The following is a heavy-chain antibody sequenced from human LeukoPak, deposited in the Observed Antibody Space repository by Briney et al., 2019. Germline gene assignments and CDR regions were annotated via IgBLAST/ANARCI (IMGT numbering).Heavy chain of an antibody. CDR2: ISSSRSTI. CDR1: GFTFSSCE. V-gene: IGHV3-48*03. J-gene: IGHJ4*02. D-gene: IGHD3-22*01. Sequence: PGGSLRLSCAASGFTFSSCEMCWVRQAPGEGLGWVSYISSSRSTISYADALKGRFTISRDNAKNSLYLQMNSLGAEDTAVYYCATLTTYYYESSGDYYFDYWGQGTLVTISS. CDR3: ATLTTYYYESSGDYYFDY.